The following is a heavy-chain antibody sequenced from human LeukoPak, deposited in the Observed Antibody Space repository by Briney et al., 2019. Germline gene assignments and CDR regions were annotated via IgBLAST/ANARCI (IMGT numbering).Heavy chain of an antibody. D-gene: IGHD6-13*01. V-gene: IGHV1-69*05. CDR1: GGTFSSYA. CDR3: ARDSSSWGNFDY. Sequence: ASVKVSCKASGGTFSSYAISWVRQAPGQGLEWMGGIIPIFGTANYAQKFQGRVTITTDESTSTAYMELSSLRSEDTAVYYCARDSSSWGNFDYWGQGTLVTVSS. CDR2: IIPIFGTA. J-gene: IGHJ4*02.